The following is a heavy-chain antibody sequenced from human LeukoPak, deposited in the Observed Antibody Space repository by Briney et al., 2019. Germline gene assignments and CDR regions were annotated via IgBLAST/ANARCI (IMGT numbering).Heavy chain of an antibody. Sequence: GGSLRLPCAASGFTFSTYGMHWVRQAPGKGLEWVAFIRYDGSNKYYADSVKARFTISRDISKNTLYLQMNSLRAEDTAVYYCAKSGLNRFDYWGQGTLVTVSS. J-gene: IGHJ4*02. CDR1: GFTFSTYG. CDR3: AKSGLNRFDY. V-gene: IGHV3-30*02. CDR2: IRYDGSNK. D-gene: IGHD2-15*01.